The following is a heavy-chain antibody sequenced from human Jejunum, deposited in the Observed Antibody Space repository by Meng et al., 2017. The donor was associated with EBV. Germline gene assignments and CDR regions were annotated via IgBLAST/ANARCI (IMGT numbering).Heavy chain of an antibody. V-gene: IGHV3-15*01. CDR3: TGDSGHPGRDWFDP. CDR2: LKSKIHGGTT. D-gene: IGHD5-12*01. J-gene: IGHJ5*02. CDR1: GFTLNNAW. Sequence: EVQLVESGGGLVKPGGSLRLSCAGSGFTLNNAWMSWVRLAPGKGLEWVGRLKSKIHGGTTDYAAPVKGRFTISGDDSKNTLYLQMDSLKTEDTAVYYCTGDSGHPGRDWFDPWGLGTLVTVSS.